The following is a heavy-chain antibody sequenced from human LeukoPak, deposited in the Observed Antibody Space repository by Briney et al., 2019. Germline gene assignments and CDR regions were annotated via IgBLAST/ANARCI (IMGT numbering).Heavy chain of an antibody. CDR2: IFYSGST. CDR3: ARYDYGDYWVDP. D-gene: IGHD4-17*01. Sequence: SQTLSLTCTVSGGSISSGAYYWSWIRQPPGKGLEWIGNIFYSGSTHYNPSLKSRVTISVATSKNQSSLKLSSVTAADTAVYCSARYDYGDYWVDPRGQGTLVTVSS. J-gene: IGHJ5*02. V-gene: IGHV4-31*03. CDR1: GGSISSGAYY.